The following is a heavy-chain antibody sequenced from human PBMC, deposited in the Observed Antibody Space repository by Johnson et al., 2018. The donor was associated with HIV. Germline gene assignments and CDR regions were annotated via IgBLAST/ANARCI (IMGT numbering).Heavy chain of an antibody. Sequence: VQLVASGGSVVRPGGSLRLFCAASGFTFDDYGITWVRQAPRKGLEWVANIKQDGSEKYYADSVKGRFTISSDNSKNTLYLQMNSLRAEDTAVYYCAKGKKSLPDAFDIWGQGTMVTVSS. V-gene: IGHV3-7*01. CDR1: GFTFDDYG. CDR2: IKQDGSEK. CDR3: AKGKKSLPDAFDI. J-gene: IGHJ3*02.